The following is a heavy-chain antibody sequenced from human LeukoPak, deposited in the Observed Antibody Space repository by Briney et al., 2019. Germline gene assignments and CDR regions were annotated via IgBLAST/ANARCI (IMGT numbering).Heavy chain of an antibody. CDR1: GYNFTNYW. D-gene: IGHD2-2*01. V-gene: IGHV5-51*01. J-gene: IGHJ4*02. CDR2: IYPDDSNT. CDR3: ALQPGYCSSASCSHFDF. Sequence: GESLQISCKGSGYNFTNYWIVWVRQLPGKGLEWMGIIYPDDSNTRYSPSFQGQVTISVDKSFSTAYLQWNSLKASDTAMYYCALQPGYCSSASCSHFDFWGQGTLVTVSS.